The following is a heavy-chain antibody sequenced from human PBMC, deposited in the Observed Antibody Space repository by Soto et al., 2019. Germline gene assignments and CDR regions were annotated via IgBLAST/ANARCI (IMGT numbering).Heavy chain of an antibody. CDR1: GFTFTNAW. V-gene: IGHV3-15*01. CDR3: ITDGPDGGAC. Sequence: PGGSLRLSCAASGFTFTNAWMSWVRQAPGKGLEWVARIKSKTDGGTTDYATPVKGRFTISRDDSKNTLYLQMNSLKIEDKAVYYCITDGPDGGACWGQGTQVTVSX. J-gene: IGHJ4*02. CDR2: IKSKTDGGTT.